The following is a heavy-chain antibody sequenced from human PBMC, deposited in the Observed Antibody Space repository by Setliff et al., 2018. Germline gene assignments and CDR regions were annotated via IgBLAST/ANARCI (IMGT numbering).Heavy chain of an antibody. CDR2: IFNRVTT. CDR3: ARVSAMLGGNFDT. CDR1: GDSVTNVHHY. D-gene: IGHD3-16*01. J-gene: IGHJ4*01. V-gene: IGHV4-30-4*08. Sequence: HPSETLSLTCSVSGDSVTNVHHYWSWIRQSPGKGLEWLGNIFNRVTTFYNPSFESRLVISADPSRNQFSLQLASVTAADTAVYFCARVSAMLGGNFDTWGPGSLVTVSS.